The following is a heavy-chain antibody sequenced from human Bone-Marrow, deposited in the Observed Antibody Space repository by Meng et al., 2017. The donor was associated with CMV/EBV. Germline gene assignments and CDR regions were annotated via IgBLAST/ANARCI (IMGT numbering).Heavy chain of an antibody. CDR2: ISSSSSYI. V-gene: IGHV3-21*01. Sequence: GESLKISCAASGFTFSSYSMNWVRQAPGKGLEWVSSISSSSSYIYYADSVKGRFTISRDNAKNSLYLQMNSLRAEDTAVYYCARGEWSHFDYWGQGTRVTVSS. D-gene: IGHD3-3*01. CDR3: ARGEWSHFDY. CDR1: GFTFSSYS. J-gene: IGHJ4*02.